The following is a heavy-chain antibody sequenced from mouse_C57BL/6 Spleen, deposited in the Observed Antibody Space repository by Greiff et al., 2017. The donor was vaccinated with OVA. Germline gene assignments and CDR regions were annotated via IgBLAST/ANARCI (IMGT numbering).Heavy chain of an antibody. CDR2: ISDGGSYT. D-gene: IGHD1-1*01. V-gene: IGHV5-4*01. J-gene: IGHJ3*01. Sequence: EVQVVESGGGLVKPGGSLKLSCAASGFTFSSYAMSWVRQTPEKRLEWVATISDGGSYTYYPDNVKGRFTISRDNAKNNLYLQMSHLKSEDTAMYYCARDGNYYGSPWFAYWGQGTLVTVSA. CDR3: ARDGNYYGSPWFAY. CDR1: GFTFSSYA.